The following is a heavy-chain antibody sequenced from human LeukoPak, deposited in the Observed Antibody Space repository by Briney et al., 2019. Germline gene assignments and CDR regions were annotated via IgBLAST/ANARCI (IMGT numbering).Heavy chain of an antibody. V-gene: IGHV3-21*01. J-gene: IGHJ4*02. CDR3: AREHWYSSSWYPHYFDY. D-gene: IGHD6-13*01. CDR2: ISSSSSYI. Sequence: TGGSLRLSCAASGFTFSSYWMSWVRQAPGKGLEWVSSISSSSSYIYYADSVKGRFTISRDNAKNSLYLQMNSLRAEDTAVYYCAREHWYSSSWYPHYFDYWGQGTLVTVSS. CDR1: GFTFSSYW.